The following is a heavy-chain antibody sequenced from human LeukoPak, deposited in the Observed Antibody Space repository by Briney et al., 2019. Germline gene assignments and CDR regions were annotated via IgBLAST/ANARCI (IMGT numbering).Heavy chain of an antibody. J-gene: IGHJ5*02. D-gene: IGHD3-22*01. CDR2: IYYSGST. CDR1: GGSISSHY. V-gene: IGHV4-59*11. CDR3: ARENYYDSSMGP. Sequence: SETLSLTCTVSGGSISSHYWSWIRQPPGKGLEWIGYIYYSGSTNYNPSLKSRVTISVDTSKNQFSLKLSSVTAADAAVYYCARENYYDSSMGPWGQGTLVTVSS.